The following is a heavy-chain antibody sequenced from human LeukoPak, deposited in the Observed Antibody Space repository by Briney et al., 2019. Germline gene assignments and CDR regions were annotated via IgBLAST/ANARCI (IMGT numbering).Heavy chain of an antibody. D-gene: IGHD2-2*01. Sequence: GGSLRLSCAASGFTFNIHWMHWVRQVQGKGLVWVARVNTDGSSTTYADSVKGRFTISRDNAKDTLYLQMNTLRAEDTAMYYCARDRGHAYFFDYWGQGTLVTVSS. V-gene: IGHV3-74*03. CDR3: ARDRGHAYFFDY. CDR1: GFTFNIHW. CDR2: VNTDGSST. J-gene: IGHJ4*02.